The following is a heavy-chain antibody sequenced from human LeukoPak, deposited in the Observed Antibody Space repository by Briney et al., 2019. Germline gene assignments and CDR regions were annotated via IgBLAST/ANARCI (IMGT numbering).Heavy chain of an antibody. Sequence: GGSLRLSCAASGFTVSSNYMSWVRQAPGKGLEWVSVIYSGGSTYYADSVKGRFTISRDNSKNTLYLQMNSLRAEDTAVYYCAREYCSGGSCYSACWGQGTLVTVSS. CDR2: IYSGGST. V-gene: IGHV3-53*01. CDR1: GFTVSSNY. CDR3: AREYCSGGSCYSAC. D-gene: IGHD2-15*01. J-gene: IGHJ4*02.